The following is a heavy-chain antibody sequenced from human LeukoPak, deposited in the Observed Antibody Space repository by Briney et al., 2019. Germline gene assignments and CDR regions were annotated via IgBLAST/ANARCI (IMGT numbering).Heavy chain of an antibody. J-gene: IGHJ5*02. D-gene: IGHD6-6*01. CDR2: ISGSGGST. CDR3: ARSIAARPRLDHWFDP. V-gene: IGHV3-23*01. CDR1: GFTFSSYA. Sequence: GGSLRLSCAASGFTFSSYAMSWVREAPGKGLEWVSAISGSGGSTYYADSVKGRFTISRDNSKNTLYLQMNSLRAEDTAVYYCARSIAARPRLDHWFDPWGQGTLVTVSS.